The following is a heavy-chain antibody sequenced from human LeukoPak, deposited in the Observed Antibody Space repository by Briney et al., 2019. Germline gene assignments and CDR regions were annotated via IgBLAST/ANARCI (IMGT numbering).Heavy chain of an antibody. V-gene: IGHV3-15*01. J-gene: IGHJ4*02. Sequence: GGSLRLSCAASGFTFSSYSMNWVRQAPGKGLEWVGRIKSKTDGGTTDYAAPVKGRFTISRDDSKNTLYLQMNSLKTEDTAVYYCTTDPRIMITFGGVIDLDYWGQGTLVTVSS. CDR3: TTDPRIMITFGGVIDLDY. CDR1: GFTFSSYS. D-gene: IGHD3-16*02. CDR2: IKSKTDGGTT.